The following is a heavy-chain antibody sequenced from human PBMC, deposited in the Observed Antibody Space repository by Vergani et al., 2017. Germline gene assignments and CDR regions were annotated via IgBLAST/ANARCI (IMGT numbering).Heavy chain of an antibody. J-gene: IGHJ1*01. D-gene: IGHD2-2*01. CDR2: IYHSGST. Sequence: QVQLQESGPGLVKPSETLSLTCAVSGYSISSGYYWGWIRQPPGKGLEWIGSIYHSGSTYYNPSLQSRVTISVDTSKNQFSLKLSSVTAADTAVYYCAKLPHCSTTSCYLGGLYFQHWGQGTLVTVSS. CDR1: GYSISSGYY. CDR3: AKLPHCSTTSCYLGGLYFQH. V-gene: IGHV4-38-2*01.